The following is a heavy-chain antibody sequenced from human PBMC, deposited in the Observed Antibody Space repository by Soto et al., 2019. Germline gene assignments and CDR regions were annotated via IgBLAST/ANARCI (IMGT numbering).Heavy chain of an antibody. D-gene: IGHD3-10*01. Sequence: ASVKVSCKASGYTFTSYAMHWVRQAPGQRLEWMGWINAGNGNTKYSQKFQGRVTITRDTSASTAYMELSSLRSEDTAVYYCAREYITMVRGVSSFYGMDVWGQGTTVTV. J-gene: IGHJ6*02. CDR1: GYTFTSYA. CDR3: AREYITMVRGVSSFYGMDV. CDR2: INAGNGNT. V-gene: IGHV1-3*01.